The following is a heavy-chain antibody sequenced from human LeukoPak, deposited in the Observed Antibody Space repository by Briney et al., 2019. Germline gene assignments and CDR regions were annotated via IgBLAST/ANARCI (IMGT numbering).Heavy chain of an antibody. V-gene: IGHV3-11*05. CDR3: ARDHKYYYGSGCPFGMDF. D-gene: IGHD3-10*01. Sequence: PGGSLRLSCAASGFTFSDYYMSWSRQTPGQRLGWGSYICSSSSYTNYADSVKGRFTISRDNAKNSLYRQMNSLRGEDTALYYCARDHKYYYGSGCPFGMDFWGQGTTVTVSS. CDR2: ICSSSSYT. CDR1: GFTFSDYY. J-gene: IGHJ6*01.